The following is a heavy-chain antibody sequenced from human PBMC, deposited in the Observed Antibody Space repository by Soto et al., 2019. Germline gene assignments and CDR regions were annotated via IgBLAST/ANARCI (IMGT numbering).Heavy chain of an antibody. Sequence: QVQLQESGPGLVKPSGTLSLTCAVSGGSISTSNWWSWVRQPPGKGLEWIGEVYHSGSTNYNPSFKSRVAMSVDKSKNQFSLKLNSVTAAYTALYYCARTSTSGTRCDYWGQGSLVTVSS. V-gene: IGHV4-4*02. CDR1: GGSISTSNW. J-gene: IGHJ4*02. CDR2: VYHSGST. CDR3: ARTSTSGTRCDY. D-gene: IGHD1-1*01.